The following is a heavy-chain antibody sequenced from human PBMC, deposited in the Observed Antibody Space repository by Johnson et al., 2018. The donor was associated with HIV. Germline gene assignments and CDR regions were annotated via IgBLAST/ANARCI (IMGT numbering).Heavy chain of an antibody. J-gene: IGHJ3*02. CDR2: IYSGGST. V-gene: IGHV3-66*01. D-gene: IGHD5-24*01. CDR1: GFTVSSNS. CDR3: ARACRDGYTCDVYDI. Sequence: VQLVESGGGVVQPGRSLRLSCAASGFTVSSNSMSWVRQAPGKGPEWVSVIYSGGSTSYADSVQGRFTISRDNFKNTLYLQMNSLRAEDTAVYYCARACRDGYTCDVYDIWGQGTMVTVSS.